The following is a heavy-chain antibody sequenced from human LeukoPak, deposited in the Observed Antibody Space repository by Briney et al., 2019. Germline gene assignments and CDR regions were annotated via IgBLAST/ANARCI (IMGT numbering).Heavy chain of an antibody. V-gene: IGHV3-30*02. CDR1: GFNFNNYD. D-gene: IGHD3-10*01. CDR2: IKFHGHET. J-gene: IGHJ4*02. Sequence: PGGSLRLSCVASGFNFNNYDLHWVRQAPGKGLEWVAFIKFHGHETFYADSVEGRFTFSRDNSRNTVYLQMNSLRSEDTAVYYCARDTITMVRGVIGFSVDYWGQGTLVTVSS. CDR3: ARDTITMVRGVIGFSVDY.